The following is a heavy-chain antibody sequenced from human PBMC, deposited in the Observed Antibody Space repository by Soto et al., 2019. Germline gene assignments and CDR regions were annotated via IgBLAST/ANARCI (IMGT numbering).Heavy chain of an antibody. CDR3: AKYAYYSSGGSKEHKTFDY. J-gene: IGHJ4*02. CDR2: ISGGAETT. V-gene: IGHV3-23*01. Sequence: EVQLLESGGGLVQPGGSLRLSCAASGFTFNNYAMTWVRQAPGKGLQWVSSISGGAETTYYADSVKGRFTISRDDSKNALFLQMNNLRVEDTAVYYCAKYAYYSSGGSKEHKTFDYWAQGTLVAVSS. CDR1: GFTFNNYA. D-gene: IGHD3-10*01.